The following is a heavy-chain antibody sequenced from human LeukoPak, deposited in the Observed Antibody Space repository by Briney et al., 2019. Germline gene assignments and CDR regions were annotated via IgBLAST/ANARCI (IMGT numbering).Heavy chain of an antibody. CDR1: GFTFSSYE. CDR3: ARDRLHYGEYEKTFDY. Sequence: PGGSLRLSCAASGFTFSSYELNWVRQAPGKGLEWVSYISDTGSTIYYADSVEGRFTISRDNAKNSLYLQMNSLRAEDTAVYYCARDRLHYGEYEKTFDYWGQGTLVTVSS. J-gene: IGHJ4*02. D-gene: IGHD4-17*01. V-gene: IGHV3-48*03. CDR2: ISDTGSTI.